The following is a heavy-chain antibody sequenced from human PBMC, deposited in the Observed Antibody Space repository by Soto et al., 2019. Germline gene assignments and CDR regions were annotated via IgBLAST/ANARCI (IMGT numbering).Heavy chain of an antibody. Sequence: EVQLVESGGGLVQPGGSLRLSCAASGFTFSNSGMNWVRQAPGKGLEWVSYISSSSSTIRYADSVKGRFTISRDNAKNSRFLQMNSLIDEDTAVYYCARYRGGAGATDYWVQGTLVTVSS. CDR2: ISSSSSTI. D-gene: IGHD1-26*01. CDR1: GFTFSNSG. V-gene: IGHV3-48*02. J-gene: IGHJ4*02. CDR3: ARYRGGAGATDY.